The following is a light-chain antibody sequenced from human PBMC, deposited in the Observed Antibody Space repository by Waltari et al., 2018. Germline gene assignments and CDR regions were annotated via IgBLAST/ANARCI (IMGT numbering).Light chain of an antibody. J-gene: IGKJ2*01. V-gene: IGKV1-5*03. CDR1: QNVIRW. Sequence: DIQITQAPSTLSASLRDRVTITCQASQNVIRWLAWFQQKPGKDPKVLIYKASNLENGVPSRFSGDGSGTEFTLTISSLQPDDFATYYCLQYSGYPYTFGQGTKLDI. CDR3: LQYSGYPYT. CDR2: KAS.